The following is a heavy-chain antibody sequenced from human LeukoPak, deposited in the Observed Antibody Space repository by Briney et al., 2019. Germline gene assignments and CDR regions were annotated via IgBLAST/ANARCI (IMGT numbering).Heavy chain of an antibody. J-gene: IGHJ6*03. D-gene: IGHD3-10*01. CDR1: GVTFNRYW. Sequence: PGGSLRLSCVDSGVTFNRYWMSWVRQAPGKGLEWVANINQEGGDKYYVDSVKGRFTISRDNAKNSLYLQMNSLRAEDTAVYYCARDQVVRGVLGPPGYYYYMDVWGKGTTVTISS. CDR2: INQEGGDK. CDR3: ARDQVVRGVLGPPGYYYYMDV. V-gene: IGHV3-7*01.